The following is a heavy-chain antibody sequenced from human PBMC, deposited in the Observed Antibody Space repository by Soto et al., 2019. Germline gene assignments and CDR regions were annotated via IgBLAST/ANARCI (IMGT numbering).Heavy chain of an antibody. V-gene: IGHV4-59*01. CDR3: GRTHNRAATFDS. CDR2: IYYTGKT. D-gene: IGHD6-25*01. Sequence: SETLSLTCSISGGTIGDYYWSWIRQPPGKGLEWLAYIYYTGKTDQNPSLERRVSISLGTSKNQFSLNLRSVTAADTAVYYCGRTHNRAATFDSWGPGILVTVSS. J-gene: IGHJ4*02. CDR1: GGTIGDYY.